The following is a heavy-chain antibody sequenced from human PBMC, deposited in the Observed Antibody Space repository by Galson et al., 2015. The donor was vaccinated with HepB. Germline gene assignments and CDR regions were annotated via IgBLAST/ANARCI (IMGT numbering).Heavy chain of an antibody. V-gene: IGHV4-34*01. CDR2: INHSGST. CDR1: GGSFSGYY. J-gene: IGHJ4*02. D-gene: IGHD4-17*01. CDR3: AMRYGVGSFFDY. Sequence: SETLSLTCAVYGGSFSGYYWSWIRQPPGKGLEWIGEINHSGSTNYNPSLKSRVTISVDTSKSQFSLKLSSVTAADTAVYYCAMRYGVGSFFDYWGQGTLVTVSS.